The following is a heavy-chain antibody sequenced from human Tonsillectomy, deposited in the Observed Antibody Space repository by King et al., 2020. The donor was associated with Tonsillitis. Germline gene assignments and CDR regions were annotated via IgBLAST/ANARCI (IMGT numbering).Heavy chain of an antibody. CDR3: AKDKNPEQWLVLDWFDP. J-gene: IGHJ5*02. V-gene: IGHV3-30*02. CDR2: IRYDGSNK. D-gene: IGHD6-19*01. Sequence: VQLVESGGGVVQPGGSLRLSCAASGFTFSSYGMHWVRQAPGKGLEWVAFIRYDGSNKYYADSVKGRFTISRDNSKNTLYLQMNSLRAEDTAVYYCAKDKNPEQWLVLDWFDPWGQGTLVTVSS. CDR1: GFTFSSYG.